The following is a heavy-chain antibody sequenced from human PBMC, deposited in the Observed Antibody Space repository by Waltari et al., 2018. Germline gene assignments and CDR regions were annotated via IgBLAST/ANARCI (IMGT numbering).Heavy chain of an antibody. D-gene: IGHD6-13*01. CDR3: AKTGAAGTHFDY. Sequence: QVQLVESGGGVVQPGGSLRLSCAASGFTFSSYGMHWVRQAPGKGLEWVAFIRYDGSNKYYAESVKGRFTISRDNSKNTLYLQMNSLRAEDTAVYYCAKTGAAGTHFDYWGQGTLVTVSS. CDR2: IRYDGSNK. V-gene: IGHV3-30*02. CDR1: GFTFSSYG. J-gene: IGHJ4*02.